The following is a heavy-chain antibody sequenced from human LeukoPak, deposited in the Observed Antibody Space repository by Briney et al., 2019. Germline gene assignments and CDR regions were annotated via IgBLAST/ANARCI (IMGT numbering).Heavy chain of an antibody. Sequence: ASVKVSCKASGYTFTSYGISWVRQAPGQGLEWMGWISAYNGNTNYAQKLQGRVTMTTDTSTSTAYMELRSLRSDDTAVYYCARTYDISGYYYQNWFDPWGQGTLVTVSS. J-gene: IGHJ5*02. CDR3: ARTYDISGYYYQNWFDP. V-gene: IGHV1-18*01. CDR1: GYTFTSYG. D-gene: IGHD3-22*01. CDR2: ISAYNGNT.